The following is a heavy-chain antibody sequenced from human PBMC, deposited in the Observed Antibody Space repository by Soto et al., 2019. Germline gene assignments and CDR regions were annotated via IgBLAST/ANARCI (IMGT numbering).Heavy chain of an antibody. CDR1: GYALTELS. J-gene: IGHJ6*02. D-gene: IGHD3-10*01. Sequence: ASVKVSCKVSGYALTELSIQWVRQAPGKGLEWMGGFDPEDGETIYAQKFQGRVTMTDDTSTDTAYMELSSLRYEDTAVYYCAIHPPHYHDYYAMDVWGQGTTVTVSS. CDR2: FDPEDGET. CDR3: AIHPPHYHDYYAMDV. V-gene: IGHV1-24*01.